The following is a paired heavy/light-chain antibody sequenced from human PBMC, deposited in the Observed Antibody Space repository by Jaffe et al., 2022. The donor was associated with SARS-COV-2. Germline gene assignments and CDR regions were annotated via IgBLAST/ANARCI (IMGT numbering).Light chain of an antibody. CDR1: SSDVGGYNY. Sequence: QSALTQPRSVSGSPGQSVTISCTGTSSDVGGYNYVSWYQQHPGKAPKLMIYDVSKRPSGVPDRFSGSKSGNTASLTISGLQAEDEADYYCCSYAGSYTPYYVFGTGTKVTVL. J-gene: IGLJ1*01. CDR3: CSYAGSYTPYYV. CDR2: DVS. V-gene: IGLV2-11*01.
Heavy chain of an antibody. V-gene: IGHV1-69*01. D-gene: IGHD3-10*01. CDR3: AREKDPRPGVRGGLYWFDP. J-gene: IGHJ5*02. Sequence: QVQLVQSGAEVKKPGSSVKVSCKASGGTFSSYAISWVRQAPGQGLEWMGGIIPIFGTANYAQKFQGRVTITADESTSTAYMELSSLRSEDTAVYYCAREKDPRPGVRGGLYWFDPWGQGTLVTVSS. CDR1: GGTFSSYA. CDR2: IIPIFGTA.